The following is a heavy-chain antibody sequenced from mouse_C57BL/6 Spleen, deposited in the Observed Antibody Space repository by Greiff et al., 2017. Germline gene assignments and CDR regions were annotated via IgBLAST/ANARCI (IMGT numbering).Heavy chain of an antibody. CDR2: IDPENGDT. Sequence: VQLQQSGAELVRPGASVKLSCTASGFNIKDDYMHWVKQRPEQGLEWIGWIDPENGDTESASKFQGKATITADTSSNTAYLQLSSLTSEDTAVYYCTNGYYVPFAYWGQGTLVTVSA. D-gene: IGHD2-3*01. CDR1: GFNIKDDY. V-gene: IGHV14-4*01. CDR3: TNGYYVPFAY. J-gene: IGHJ3*01.